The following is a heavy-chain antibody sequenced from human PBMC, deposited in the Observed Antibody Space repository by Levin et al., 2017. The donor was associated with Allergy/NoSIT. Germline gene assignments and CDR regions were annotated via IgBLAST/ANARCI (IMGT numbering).Heavy chain of an antibody. J-gene: IGHJ6*02. Sequence: ASVKVSCKASGYTFINYGLSWARQAPGQGLEWVGWITAHNGNTHYAQKFQGRVTMTTDTSTSTAYMELRSLRSDDTAVYYCARASPYYYDSSGQLDGTDVWGQGTTVTVSS. CDR3: ARASPYYYDSSGQLDGTDV. D-gene: IGHD3-22*01. CDR2: ITAHNGNT. V-gene: IGHV1-18*01. CDR1: GYTFINYG.